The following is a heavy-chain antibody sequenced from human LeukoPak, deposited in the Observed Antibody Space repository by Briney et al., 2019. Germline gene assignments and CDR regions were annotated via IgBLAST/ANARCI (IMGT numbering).Heavy chain of an antibody. CDR2: IYGGGIT. CDR3: ARHEGITMIMN. V-gene: IGHV3-66*04. Sequence: GGSLRLSFAASGFIVSTNYMSWVRQAPGKGLKGVPVIYGGGITYDADSVNGRFTISRHKSQTSLHLQMETLRAEDTAVYYCARHEGITMIMNWGQGTLVTVSS. J-gene: IGHJ4*02. CDR1: GFIVSTNY. D-gene: IGHD3-22*01.